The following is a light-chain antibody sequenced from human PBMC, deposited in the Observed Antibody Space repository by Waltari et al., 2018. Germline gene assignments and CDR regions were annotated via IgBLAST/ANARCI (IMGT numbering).Light chain of an antibody. CDR1: QSVGTN. CDR3: QQYNNWPPFT. Sequence: EIVMTQSPATLSVSPGARATLSCRASQSVGTNLAWYQQRPGQAPRLLIYGASTRATGIPITFSGRGSGTDFTLTVSSLQSEDFAVYYCQQYNNWPPFTFGPGTTVDIK. CDR2: GAS. J-gene: IGKJ3*01. V-gene: IGKV3-15*01.